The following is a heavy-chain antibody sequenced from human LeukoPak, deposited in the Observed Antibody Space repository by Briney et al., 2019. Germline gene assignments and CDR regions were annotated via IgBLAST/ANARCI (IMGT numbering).Heavy chain of an antibody. CDR2: LYGTGIT. CDR3: VRAGWLGDLYDADYCLDS. Sequence: KSSETLSLTCNVSGYSVSSGHYYWNCMRQAPGKGLEWIGYLYGTGITNYNASLKYRVCMSRATSTKQVSLELRSVTAADTAMYYCVRAGWLGDLYDADYCLDSWGEGTLVTVSS. CDR1: GYSVSSGHYY. J-gene: IGHJ5*01. V-gene: IGHV4-61*01. D-gene: IGHD3-10*01.